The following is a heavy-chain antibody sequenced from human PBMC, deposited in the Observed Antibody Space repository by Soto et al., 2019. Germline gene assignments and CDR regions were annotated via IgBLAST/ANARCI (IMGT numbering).Heavy chain of an antibody. D-gene: IGHD6-19*01. Sequence: SVKVSCKASGGTFSSYAISWVRQAPGQGLEWMGGIIPIFGTANYAQKFQGRVTITADESTSTAYMELSSLRSEDTAVYYCARDPLYSSVWLDYWGQGTLVTVSS. CDR3: ARDPLYSSVWLDY. CDR1: GGTFSSYA. J-gene: IGHJ4*02. V-gene: IGHV1-69*13. CDR2: IIPIFGTA.